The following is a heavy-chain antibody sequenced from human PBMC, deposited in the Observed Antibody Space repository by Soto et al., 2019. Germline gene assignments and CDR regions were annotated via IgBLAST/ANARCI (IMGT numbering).Heavy chain of an antibody. J-gene: IGHJ4*02. CDR3: AKQTYYYGSGSYGF. V-gene: IGHV3-23*01. Sequence: PGGSLRLSCAASGFTFSSYAMSWVRQAPGKGLEWVSAISGSGGSTYYADSVKGRFTISRDNSKNTLYLQMNSLRAEDTAVYYCAKQTYYYGSGSYGFWGQGTLVTVSS. CDR2: ISGSGGST. D-gene: IGHD3-10*01. CDR1: GFTFSSYA.